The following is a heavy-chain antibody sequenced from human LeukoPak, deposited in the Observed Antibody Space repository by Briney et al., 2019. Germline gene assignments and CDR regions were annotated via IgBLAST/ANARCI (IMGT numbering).Heavy chain of an antibody. D-gene: IGHD2-2*01. CDR3: ARRVGSAARLHYFDY. Sequence: GGSLRLSCAASGFTFSSYSMNWVRQAPGKGLEWVSSISSSSSYIYYADSVKGRFTISRDNAKNSLYLQMNSLRAEDTAVYYCARRVGSAARLHYFDYWGQGTLVTVSS. CDR1: GFTFSSYS. J-gene: IGHJ4*02. V-gene: IGHV3-21*01. CDR2: ISSSSSYI.